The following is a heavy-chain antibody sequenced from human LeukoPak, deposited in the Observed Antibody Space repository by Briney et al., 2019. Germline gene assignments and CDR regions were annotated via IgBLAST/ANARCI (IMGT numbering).Heavy chain of an antibody. CDR2: INHSGST. Sequence: PSETLSLTCAVYGGSFSGYYWSWLRQPPGKGLEWIGEINHSGSTNYNPSLKSRVTISVDTSKNQFSLRLSSVTAADTAVYYCASIDYSTSYWGQGTLVTVSS. CDR1: GGSFSGYY. D-gene: IGHD4-11*01. CDR3: ASIDYSTSY. V-gene: IGHV4-34*01. J-gene: IGHJ4*02.